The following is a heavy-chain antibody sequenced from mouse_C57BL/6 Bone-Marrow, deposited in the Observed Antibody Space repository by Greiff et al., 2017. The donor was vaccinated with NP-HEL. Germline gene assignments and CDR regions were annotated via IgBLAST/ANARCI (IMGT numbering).Heavy chain of an antibody. CDR3: ARSTNYYGSTQGAMDY. D-gene: IGHD1-1*01. CDR2: INPSSGYT. V-gene: IGHV1-4*01. J-gene: IGHJ4*01. Sequence: QVQLQQSGAELARPGASVKMSCKASGYTFTSYTMHWVKQRPGQGLEWIGYINPSSGYTKYNQKFKDKATLTADKSSSTAYMQLSSLTSEDSAVYYCARSTNYYGSTQGAMDYWGQGTSVTVSS. CDR1: GYTFTSYT.